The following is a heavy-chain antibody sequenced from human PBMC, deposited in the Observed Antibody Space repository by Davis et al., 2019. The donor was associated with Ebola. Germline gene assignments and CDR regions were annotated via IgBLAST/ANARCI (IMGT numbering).Heavy chain of an antibody. Sequence: PSETLSLTCTVSGGSISSGDYYWSWMRQPPGKGLEWIGFIYYSGTTYYNPSLKSRLTISVDTSKTQFSLKLSSVTAADTAVYYCARCITMVRGVIIASYFDYWGQGTLVTVSS. J-gene: IGHJ4*02. V-gene: IGHV4-30-4*01. D-gene: IGHD3-10*01. CDR3: ARCITMVRGVIIASYFDY. CDR1: GGSISSGDYY. CDR2: IYYSGTT.